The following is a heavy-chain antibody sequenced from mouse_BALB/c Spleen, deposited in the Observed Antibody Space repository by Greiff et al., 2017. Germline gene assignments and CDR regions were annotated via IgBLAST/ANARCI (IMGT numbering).Heavy chain of an antibody. J-gene: IGHJ1*01. D-gene: IGHD2-10*02. Sequence: LQQPGAELVKPGASVKMSCKASGYTFTSYNMHWVKQTPGQGLEWIGAIYPGNGDTSYNQKFKGKATLTADKSSSTAYMQLSSLTSEDSAVYYCARLEYGYFDVWGAGTTVTVSS. CDR3: ARLEYGYFDV. CDR1: GYTFTSYN. CDR2: IYPGNGDT. V-gene: IGHV1-12*01.